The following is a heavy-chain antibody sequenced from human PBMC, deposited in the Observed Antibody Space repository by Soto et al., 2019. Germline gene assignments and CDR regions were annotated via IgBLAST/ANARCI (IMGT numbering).Heavy chain of an antibody. Sequence: GGSLRLSCAASGFTFSSYAMSWVRQAPGKGLEWVSAISGSGGSTYYADSVKGRFTISRDNSENTLYVEMNSLRAEDTAVYYCAKGPVAGTGNYFEYWGQGILVTVSS. D-gene: IGHD6-19*01. J-gene: IGHJ4*02. CDR3: AKGPVAGTGNYFEY. CDR2: ISGSGGST. CDR1: GFTFSSYA. V-gene: IGHV3-23*01.